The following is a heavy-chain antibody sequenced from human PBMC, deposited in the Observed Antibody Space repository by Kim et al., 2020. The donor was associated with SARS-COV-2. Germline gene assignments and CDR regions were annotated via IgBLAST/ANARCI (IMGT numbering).Heavy chain of an antibody. Sequence: SETLSLTCTVSGGSISSGDYYWSWIRQPPGKGLEWIGYIYYSGSTYYNPSLKSRVTISVDTSKNQFSLKLSSVTAADTAVYYCARARAGPATPFDYWGQGTLVTVSS. CDR2: IYYSGST. CDR3: ARARAGPATPFDY. V-gene: IGHV4-30-4*01. J-gene: IGHJ4*02. CDR1: GGSISSGDYY. D-gene: IGHD2-15*01.